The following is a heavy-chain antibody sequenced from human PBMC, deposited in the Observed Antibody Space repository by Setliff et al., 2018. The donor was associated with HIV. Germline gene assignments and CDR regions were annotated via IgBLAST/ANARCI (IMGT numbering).Heavy chain of an antibody. V-gene: IGHV1-2*06. Sequence: ASVKVSCKASGYTFTGYYMHWVRQAPGRGLEWMGRINPNSGGTNYAQKFQGRVTMTRDTSISTAYMELSRLRSDDTAVYYCAREYIVGATKAFDYWSQGTLVTVSS. D-gene: IGHD1-26*01. J-gene: IGHJ4*02. CDR1: GYTFTGYY. CDR2: INPNSGGT. CDR3: AREYIVGATKAFDY.